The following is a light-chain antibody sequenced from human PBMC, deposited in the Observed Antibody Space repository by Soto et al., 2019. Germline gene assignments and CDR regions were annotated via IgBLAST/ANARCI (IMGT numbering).Light chain of an antibody. J-gene: IGLJ2*01. V-gene: IGLV1-40*01. CDR3: QSYDSSLSVV. CDR1: SSNIGAGYD. CDR2: GNS. Sequence: QSVLTQPPSVSGAPGQRVTISCTGSSSNIGAGYDVHWYQQLPGTAPKLLIYGNSNRPSGVPDRFSGSKSGTSASLAITGLHADYEADYYCQSYDSSLSVVFGGGTKLTVL.